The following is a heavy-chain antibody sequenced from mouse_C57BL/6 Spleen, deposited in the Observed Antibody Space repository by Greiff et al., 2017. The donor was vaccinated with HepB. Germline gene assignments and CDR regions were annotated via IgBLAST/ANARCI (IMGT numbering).Heavy chain of an antibody. Sequence: VQLQQPGAELVMPGASVKLSCKASGYTFTSYWMHWVKQRPGQGLEWIGEIDPSDSYTNYNQKFKGKSTLTVDKSSSTAYMQLSSLTSEDSAVYYCATLLTGTDYWGQGTTLTVSS. V-gene: IGHV1-69*01. CDR1: GYTFTSYW. CDR2: IDPSDSYT. CDR3: ATLLTGTDY. J-gene: IGHJ2*01. D-gene: IGHD4-1*01.